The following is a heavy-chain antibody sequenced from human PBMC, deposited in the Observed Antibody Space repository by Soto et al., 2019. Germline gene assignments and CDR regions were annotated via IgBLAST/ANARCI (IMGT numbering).Heavy chain of an antibody. V-gene: IGHV1-18*01. J-gene: IGHJ5*02. CDR2: ISTYSGDT. CDR3: ARHHGPTTSENWFDP. CDR1: GYTFFTYD. D-gene: IGHD5-12*01. Sequence: QVHLVQSGVEVKTPGASVKVSCQASGYTFFTYDISWLRQATGQGLEWMGWISTYSGDTKYAQKFQGRVTMTTDTSTTTAYLELRRLRSDDTAVYYCARHHGPTTSENWFDPWGQGNLVTVSS.